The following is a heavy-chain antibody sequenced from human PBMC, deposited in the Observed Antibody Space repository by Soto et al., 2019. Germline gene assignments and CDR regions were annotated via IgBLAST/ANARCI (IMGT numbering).Heavy chain of an antibody. D-gene: IGHD3-3*01. V-gene: IGHV3-23*01. CDR3: AKGKNYDFWSGYPLPYYFDY. CDR1: GFTFSSYA. CDR2: ISGSGGST. Sequence: PGGSLRLSCAASGFTFSSYAMSWVRQAPGKGLEWVSAISGSGGSTYYADSVKGRFTISRDNSKNTLYLQMNSLRAEDTAVYYCAKGKNYDFWSGYPLPYYFDYWGHVTLFPV. J-gene: IGHJ4*01.